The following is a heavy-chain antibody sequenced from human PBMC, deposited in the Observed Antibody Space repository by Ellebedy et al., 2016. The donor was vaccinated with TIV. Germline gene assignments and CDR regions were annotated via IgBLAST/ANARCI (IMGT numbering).Heavy chain of an antibody. CDR3: ASWEVAAAAGMYGMDV. Sequence: SETLSLTCTVSGGSISSYYWSWIRQPPGKGLEWIGYIYYSGSTYYNPSLKSRVTISVDTSKNQFSLKLSSVTAADTAVYYCASWEVAAAAGMYGMDVWGQGTMVTVSS. V-gene: IGHV4-59*06. CDR2: IYYSGST. D-gene: IGHD6-13*01. CDR1: GGSISSYY. J-gene: IGHJ6*02.